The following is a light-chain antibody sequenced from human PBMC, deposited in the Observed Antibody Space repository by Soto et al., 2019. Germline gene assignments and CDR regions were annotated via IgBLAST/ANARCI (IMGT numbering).Light chain of an antibody. V-gene: IGKV1-39*01. CDR1: QSISNY. J-gene: IGKJ2*01. CDR2: AAS. CDR3: QQCYSTSYT. Sequence: DIQMTQSPSSLSASVGDRVTITRRASQSISNYLNWYQQKPGKAPKLLIYAASSLQSGVPSRFSGSGSGTDFTLTISSLQPEDFATYYCQQCYSTSYTFGQGTKLEIK.